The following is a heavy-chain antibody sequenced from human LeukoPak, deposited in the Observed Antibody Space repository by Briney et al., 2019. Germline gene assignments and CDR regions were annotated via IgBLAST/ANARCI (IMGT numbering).Heavy chain of an antibody. CDR3: ARDGSYATEYFQH. J-gene: IGHJ1*01. D-gene: IGHD1-26*01. Sequence: GGSLRLSCAPSGFTFSSYWMSWVRQAPGKGLEWVANIKQDGSEKYYVDSVKGRFTISRDNAKNSLYLQMNSLRAEDTAVYYCARDGSYATEYFQHWGQGTLVTVSS. CDR1: GFTFSSYW. V-gene: IGHV3-7*01. CDR2: IKQDGSEK.